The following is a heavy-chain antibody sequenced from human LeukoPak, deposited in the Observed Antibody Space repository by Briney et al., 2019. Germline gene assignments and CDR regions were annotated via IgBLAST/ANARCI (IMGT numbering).Heavy chain of an antibody. CDR1: GFTFSSYG. Sequence: GGSLRLSCAASGFTFSSYGMSWVRQAPGKGLEWVSAITATSSSTHDADSVKGRFTISRDNSKNTLYLQMNSLRAEDTAVYYCARENTMIRGVPRAFDIWGQGTMVTVSS. CDR2: ITATSSST. CDR3: ARENTMIRGVPRAFDI. V-gene: IGHV3-23*01. D-gene: IGHD3-10*01. J-gene: IGHJ3*02.